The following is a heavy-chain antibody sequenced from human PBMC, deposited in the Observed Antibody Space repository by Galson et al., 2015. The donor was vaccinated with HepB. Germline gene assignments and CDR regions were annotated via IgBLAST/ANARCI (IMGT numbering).Heavy chain of an antibody. CDR3: ARARQHYYGSGSYSYFDY. Sequence: SVKVSCKASGYTFTTYAIHWVRQAPGQGPEWIGWINTITGNPTYALDFTGRFVFSLDTSVSTAYLQISGLKAGDTAVYYCARARQHYYGSGSYSYFDYWGQGTLVTVSS. CDR1: GYTFTTYA. D-gene: IGHD3-10*01. V-gene: IGHV7-4-1*02. CDR2: INTITGNP. J-gene: IGHJ4*02.